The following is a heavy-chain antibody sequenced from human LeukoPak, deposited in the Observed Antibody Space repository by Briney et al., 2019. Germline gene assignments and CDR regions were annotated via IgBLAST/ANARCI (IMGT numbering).Heavy chain of an antibody. Sequence: GRSLRLSCAASGFTFSSYAMHWVRQAPGKGLEWVAVISYDGSNKYYADSVKGRFTISRDNSKNTLYLQMNSLRAEDTAVYYCARGEPWLVLDYWGQGTLVIVSS. CDR1: GFTFSSYA. CDR3: ARGEPWLVLDY. J-gene: IGHJ4*02. V-gene: IGHV3-30-3*01. D-gene: IGHD6-19*01. CDR2: ISYDGSNK.